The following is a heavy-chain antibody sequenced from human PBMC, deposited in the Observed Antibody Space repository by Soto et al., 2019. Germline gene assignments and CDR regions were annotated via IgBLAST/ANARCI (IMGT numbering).Heavy chain of an antibody. D-gene: IGHD6-6*01. CDR1: GFTFDDYA. J-gene: IGHJ6*02. CDR2: ISWDGGST. V-gene: IGHV3-43D*04. CDR3: AKAAYSSSSLDYYYGMDV. Sequence: PVGSLRLSCAASGFTFDDYAMHWVRQAPGKGLEWVSLISWDGGSTYYADSVKGRFTISRDNSKNSLYLQMNSLRAEDTALYYCAKAAYSSSSLDYYYGMDVWGQGTTVTVSS.